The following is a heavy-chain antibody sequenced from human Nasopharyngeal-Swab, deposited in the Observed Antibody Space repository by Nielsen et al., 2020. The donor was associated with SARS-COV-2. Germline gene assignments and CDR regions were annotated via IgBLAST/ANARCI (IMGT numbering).Heavy chain of an antibody. Sequence: SVKVSCKASGGTFSSYAISWVRQAPGQGLEWMGGIIPIFGTANYAQKFQGRVTITADESTSTAYMELSSLRSEDTAVCYCASISGCSSTSCPIDRLVYGMDVWGQGTTVTVSS. D-gene: IGHD2-2*01. V-gene: IGHV1-69*13. J-gene: IGHJ6*02. CDR1: GGTFSSYA. CDR2: IIPIFGTA. CDR3: ASISGCSSTSCPIDRLVYGMDV.